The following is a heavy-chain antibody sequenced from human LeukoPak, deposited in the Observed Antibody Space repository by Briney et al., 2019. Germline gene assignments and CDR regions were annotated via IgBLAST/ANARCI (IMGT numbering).Heavy chain of an antibody. J-gene: IGHJ4*02. CDR3: ARDRGYFVH. Sequence: GGSLRLSCAASGFTFSSNPMHWVRQAPGRGLEWVAVIWYDGSNKYYADSVKGRFTISRDNAKNSLFLQMNSLRDEDTAVYYCARDRGYFVHWGQGTLVTVSS. CDR2: IWYDGSNK. CDR1: GFTFSSNP. V-gene: IGHV3-33*01.